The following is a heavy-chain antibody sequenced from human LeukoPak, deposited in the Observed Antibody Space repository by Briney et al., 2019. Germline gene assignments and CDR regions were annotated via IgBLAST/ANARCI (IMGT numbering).Heavy chain of an antibody. J-gene: IGHJ4*02. Sequence: GGSLRLSCAASGFTFSSYRMSWVRQAPGKGLEWVANIKQDGSEKYYVDSVKGRFTISRDNAKNSLYLQMNSLRAEDTAVYYCAGGGVHLYGDYDDYWGQGTLVTVSS. V-gene: IGHV3-7*01. D-gene: IGHD4-17*01. CDR3: AGGGVHLYGDYDDY. CDR2: IKQDGSEK. CDR1: GFTFSSYR.